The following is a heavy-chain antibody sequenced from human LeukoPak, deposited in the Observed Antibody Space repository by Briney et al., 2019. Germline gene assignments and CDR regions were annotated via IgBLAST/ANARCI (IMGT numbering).Heavy chain of an antibody. Sequence: GGSLRLSCAASGFTVSSNYMSWVRQAPGKGLEWVSLISSVDSTNYADSVRGRFTISRDNFKNTLYLQMNSLTVEDTAIYYCAKVWSDSNGWFHFDCWGQGTLVTVSS. CDR3: AKVWSDSNGWFHFDC. V-gene: IGHV3-53*01. D-gene: IGHD5-18*01. J-gene: IGHJ4*02. CDR1: GFTVSSNY. CDR2: ISSVDST.